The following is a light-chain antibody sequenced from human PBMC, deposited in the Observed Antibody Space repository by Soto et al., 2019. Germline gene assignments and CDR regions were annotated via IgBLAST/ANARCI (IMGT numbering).Light chain of an antibody. CDR2: TDY. V-gene: IGLV1-44*01. CDR3: ASWDDNLNGGV. CDR1: SSNIGTYT. J-gene: IGLJ3*02. Sequence: QSVLTPPPSASGTPGQRVTISCSGTSSNIGTYTVNWYQQLPGTAPKLLIYTDYQRPSGVPDRFSGSKSGTSASLAINGLHSEDEADYYCASWDDNLNGGVFGGGTKLTVL.